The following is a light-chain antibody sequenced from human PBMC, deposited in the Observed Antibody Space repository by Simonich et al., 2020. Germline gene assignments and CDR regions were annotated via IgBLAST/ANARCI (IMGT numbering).Light chain of an antibody. Sequence: QSALTQPRSVSGTPGPSVTISCTGTSSDVGGYNYVSWYQQHPGKAPKLMIYDVSRRPSGVPDRFSGSKSCNTASLTISGLQAEDEADYYCCSYAGSYTLVFGGGTKLTVL. CDR1: SSDVGGYNY. J-gene: IGLJ2*01. V-gene: IGLV2-11*01. CDR2: DVS. CDR3: CSYAGSYTLV.